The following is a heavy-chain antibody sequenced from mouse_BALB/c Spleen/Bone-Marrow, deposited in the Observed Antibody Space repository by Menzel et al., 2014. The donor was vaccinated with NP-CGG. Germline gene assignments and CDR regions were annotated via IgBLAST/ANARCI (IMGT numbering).Heavy chain of an antibody. V-gene: IGHV14-3*02. CDR1: GFNIEDTY. D-gene: IGHD4-1*01. J-gene: IGHJ4*01. CDR3: ARWEYYAMDY. Sequence: VQLQQPGAELVKPGASVKLSRTASGFNIEDTYMHWVKQRPEQGLEWIGRIDPANGNTKYDPKFQGKATITADTSSNTAYLQLSSLTSEDTAVYYCARWEYYAMDYWGRGTSVTVSS. CDR2: IDPANGNT.